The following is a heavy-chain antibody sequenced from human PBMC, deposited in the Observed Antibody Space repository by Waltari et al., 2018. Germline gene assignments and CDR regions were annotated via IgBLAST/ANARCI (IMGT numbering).Heavy chain of an antibody. CDR3: ARDPDIVATIFDY. Sequence: QVQLQESGPGLVKPSETLSLTCTVSGGSISSYYWSWIRQPPGKGLEWIGYIYYSGSTNYNPSLKSRVTISVDTSKNQFSLKLSSVTAADTAVYYCARDPDIVATIFDYWGQGTLVTVSS. J-gene: IGHJ4*02. V-gene: IGHV4-59*12. CDR1: GGSISSYY. CDR2: IYYSGST. D-gene: IGHD5-12*01.